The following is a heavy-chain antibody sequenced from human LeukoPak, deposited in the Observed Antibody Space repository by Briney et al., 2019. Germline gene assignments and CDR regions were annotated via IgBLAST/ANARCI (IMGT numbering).Heavy chain of an antibody. D-gene: IGHD2-15*01. CDR2: IKQDGSEK. CDR3: ARDRYCSGGSCYTGFDY. J-gene: IGHJ4*02. CDR1: GFTFSSYW. Sequence: PGGSLRLSCAASGFTFSSYWMSWFRQAPGKGLEWVANIKQDGSEKYYVDSVKGRFTISRDNAKNSLYLQMNSLRAEDTAVYYCARDRYCSGGSCYTGFDYWGQGTLVTVSS. V-gene: IGHV3-7*01.